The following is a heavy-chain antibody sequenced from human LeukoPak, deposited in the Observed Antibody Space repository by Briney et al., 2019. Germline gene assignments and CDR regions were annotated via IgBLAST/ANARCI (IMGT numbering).Heavy chain of an antibody. J-gene: IGHJ6*03. CDR1: GYTFTSCA. CDR3: AREVRYYAYYYYYYMDV. Sequence: ASVKVSCKASGYTFTSCAMNWVRQAPGQGLEWMGWINTNTGNPTYAQGFTGRFVFSLDTSVSTAYLQISSLKAEDTAVYYCAREVRYYAYYYYYYMDVWGKGTTVTVSS. D-gene: IGHD3-3*01. V-gene: IGHV7-4-1*02. CDR2: INTNTGNP.